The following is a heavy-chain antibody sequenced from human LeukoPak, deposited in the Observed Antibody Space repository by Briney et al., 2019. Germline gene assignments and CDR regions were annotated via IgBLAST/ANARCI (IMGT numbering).Heavy chain of an antibody. J-gene: IGHJ4*02. D-gene: IGHD2-2*01. CDR3: SRTYCTSSSCYYFDY. V-gene: IGHV4-59*11. CDR2: IHYSGST. CDR1: GGSISSHY. Sequence: AETLSLTCTVSGGSISSHYWNWIRQPPGKGQEWIGLIHYSGSTYYNPSLKSRVTISVDTSKNQFSLKLSSVTAEDTAVYYCSRTYCTSSSCYYFDYWGQGTLVTVSS.